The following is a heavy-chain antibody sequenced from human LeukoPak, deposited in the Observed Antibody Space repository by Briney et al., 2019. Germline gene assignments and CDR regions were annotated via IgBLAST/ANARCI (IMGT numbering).Heavy chain of an antibody. CDR2: IYPGDSDT. CDR1: GYSFTSYW. CDR3: ARLYLRGQEMATMVENWFDP. V-gene: IGHV5-51*01. D-gene: IGHD5-24*01. Sequence: GESLKISCKGSGYSFTSYWIGWVRQMPGKGLEWMGIIYPGDSDTRYSPSFQGQVTISADKSISTAYLQWSSLKASDTAMYYCARLYLRGQEMATMVENWFDPWGQGTLVTVSS. J-gene: IGHJ5*02.